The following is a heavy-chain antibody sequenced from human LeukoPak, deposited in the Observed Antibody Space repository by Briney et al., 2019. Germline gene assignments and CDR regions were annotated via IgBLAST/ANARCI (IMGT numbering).Heavy chain of an antibody. CDR2: ISGSSSYI. CDR3: AKGRSHESGVNYFDD. D-gene: IGHD2-8*01. Sequence: GGSLRLSCAASGFTFSSYNMSWVRQAPGKGLEWVSSISGSSSYIYHADSVKGRFTRSRDKAKSSLYLQKNSLRAQDTAVYYCAKGRSHESGVNYFDDWGQGTLVTGSS. V-gene: IGHV3-21*01. J-gene: IGHJ4*02. CDR1: GFTFSSYN.